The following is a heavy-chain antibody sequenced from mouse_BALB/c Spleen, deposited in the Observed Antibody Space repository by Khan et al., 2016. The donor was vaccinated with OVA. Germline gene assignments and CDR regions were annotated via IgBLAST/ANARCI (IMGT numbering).Heavy chain of an antibody. D-gene: IGHD1-2*01. CDR3: SISVYGFGSY. CDR1: GYAFTDYL. J-gene: IGHJ3*01. Sequence: QVQLQQSGAELVRPGTSVKVSCKASGYAFTDYLIEWLKQRPGQGHEWIGVSNPGSGDITYNEKFKDKARRTADKSSSTAYIQLTSLTSDDSSVYFCSISVYGFGSYSGPVTLVTVSA. V-gene: IGHV1-54*03. CDR2: SNPGSGDI.